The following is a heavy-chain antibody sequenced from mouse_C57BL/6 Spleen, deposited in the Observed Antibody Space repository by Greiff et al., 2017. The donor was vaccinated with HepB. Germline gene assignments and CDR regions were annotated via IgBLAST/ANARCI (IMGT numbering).Heavy chain of an antibody. CDR3: ARLDGSSLYYYAMDY. Sequence: EVQLQQSGAELVKPGASVKLSCTASGFNIKDYYMHWVKQRTEQGLEWIGRIDPEDGDTKYAPKFQGKATITADTSSNTAYLQLSSLTSEDTAVYYCARLDGSSLYYYAMDYWGQGTSVTVSS. CDR2: IDPEDGDT. J-gene: IGHJ4*01. D-gene: IGHD1-1*01. V-gene: IGHV14-2*01. CDR1: GFNIKDYY.